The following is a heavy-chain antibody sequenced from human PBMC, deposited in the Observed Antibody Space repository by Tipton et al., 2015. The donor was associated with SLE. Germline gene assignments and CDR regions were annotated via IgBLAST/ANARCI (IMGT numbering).Heavy chain of an antibody. CDR1: GFTFSSYA. V-gene: IGHV3-23*01. J-gene: IGHJ6*02. Sequence: SLRLSCAASGFTFSSYAMSWVRQAPGKGLEWVSAISGSGGSTYYADSVKGRFTISRDNSKNTLYLQMNSLKTEDTAVYYCTGGGLRYYGMDVWGQGTTVTVSS. D-gene: IGHD2-15*01. CDR2: ISGSGGST. CDR3: TGGGLRYYGMDV.